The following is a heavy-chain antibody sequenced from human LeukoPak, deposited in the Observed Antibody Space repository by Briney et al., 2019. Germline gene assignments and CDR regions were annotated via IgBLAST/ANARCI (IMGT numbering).Heavy chain of an antibody. Sequence: PGGSLRLSCAASGFTFSSYGMHWVRQAPGKGLEWVAVISYDGSNKYYADSVKGRFTISRDNSKNTLYLQMNSLRAEDTAVYYYAKTGEGYLSYYYYGMDVWGQGTTVTVSS. CDR1: GFTFSSYG. V-gene: IGHV3-30*18. J-gene: IGHJ6*02. CDR3: AKTGEGYLSYYYYGMDV. CDR2: ISYDGSNK. D-gene: IGHD1-1*01.